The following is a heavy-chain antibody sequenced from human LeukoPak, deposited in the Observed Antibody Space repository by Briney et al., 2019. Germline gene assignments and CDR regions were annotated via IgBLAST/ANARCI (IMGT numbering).Heavy chain of an antibody. Sequence: GGSLRLSCAASGFTFSSYWMNWARQAPGKGLEWVASINHNGNVNYYVDSVKGRFTISRDNAKNSLYLQMSNLRAEDTALYYCANEEWYRFDYWGQGTLVTVPS. CDR3: ANEEWYRFDY. CDR2: INHNGNVN. CDR1: GFTFSSYW. V-gene: IGHV3-7*03. D-gene: IGHD2-8*01. J-gene: IGHJ4*02.